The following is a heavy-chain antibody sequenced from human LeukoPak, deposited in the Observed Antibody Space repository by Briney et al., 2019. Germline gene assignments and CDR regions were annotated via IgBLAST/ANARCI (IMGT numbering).Heavy chain of an antibody. V-gene: IGHV3-30*07. CDR1: GFTFSSYA. CDR2: ISYDGSNK. Sequence: GGSLRLSCAASGFTFSSYAMHWVRQAPGKGLEWVAVISYDGSNKYYADSVKGRFTVSIDSVKNSVHLQMTSPRVEDTAIYYCVSTSGPWGQGTLVTVSS. CDR3: VSTSGP. J-gene: IGHJ5*02.